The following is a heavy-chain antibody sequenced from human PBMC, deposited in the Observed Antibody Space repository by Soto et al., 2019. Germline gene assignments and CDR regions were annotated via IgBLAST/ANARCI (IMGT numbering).Heavy chain of an antibody. D-gene: IGHD2-2*01. CDR2: IYYSGST. CDR1: GGSISSGGYY. J-gene: IGHJ5*02. Sequence: SETMSLTCTVSGGSISSGGYYWSWIRKHPGKGLEWIGYIYYSGSTYYNPSLKSRVTISVDTSKNQFSLKLSSVTAADTAVYYCARAGHAGYCSSTSCPNWFDPWGQRTLVTVSS. V-gene: IGHV4-31*03. CDR3: ARAGHAGYCSSTSCPNWFDP.